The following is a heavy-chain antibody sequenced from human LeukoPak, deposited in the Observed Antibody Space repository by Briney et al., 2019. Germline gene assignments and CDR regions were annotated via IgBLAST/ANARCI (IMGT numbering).Heavy chain of an antibody. CDR1: GFTFHDYG. CDR2: TNWNGDSI. J-gene: IGHJ6*03. D-gene: IGHD6-13*01. Sequence: GGSLRLSCAASGFTFHDYGMTWVRQAPGKGLEWVSGTNWNGDSITYAASVKGRFTISRDSAKNSLYLRMNSLRAEDTALYYCARDVTGYISSWYDEGNYYSYMTYGAKGPRSPSP. V-gene: IGHV3-20*04. CDR3: ARDVTGYISSWYDEGNYYSYMT.